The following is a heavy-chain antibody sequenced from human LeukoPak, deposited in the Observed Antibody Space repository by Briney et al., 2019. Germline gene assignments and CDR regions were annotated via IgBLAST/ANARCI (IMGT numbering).Heavy chain of an antibody. Sequence: PGGSLRLSCAAFGFTFSSYSMNWVRQAPGKGLEWVSYISSSSSTIYYADSVKGRFTISRDNAKNSLYLQMNSLRDEDTAVYYCASSPWGTRDYWGQGTLVTVSS. CDR3: ASSPWGTRDY. CDR1: GFTFSSYS. J-gene: IGHJ4*02. V-gene: IGHV3-48*02. D-gene: IGHD3-16*01. CDR2: ISSSSSTI.